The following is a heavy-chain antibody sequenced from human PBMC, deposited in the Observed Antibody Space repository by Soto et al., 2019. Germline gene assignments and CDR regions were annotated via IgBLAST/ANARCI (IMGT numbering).Heavy chain of an antibody. V-gene: IGHV1-46*01. J-gene: IGHJ6*02. CDR2: INPSGGST. CDR3: AKDLQPYYGIFTGPIKNTYYYYGMDV. CDR1: GYTFTSYY. Sequence: ASVEPCCTASGYTFTSYYMHWVRHAPGQGLEWMGIINPSGGSTSYAQKFQGRVTMTRDTSTSTVYMELSSLRSEDTAVYYCAKDLQPYYGIFTGPIKNTYYYYGMDVWGQGTTVTVSS. D-gene: IGHD3-9*01.